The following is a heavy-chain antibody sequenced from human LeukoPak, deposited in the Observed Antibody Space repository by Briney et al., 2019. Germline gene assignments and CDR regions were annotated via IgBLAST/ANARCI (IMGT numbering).Heavy chain of an antibody. Sequence: SVKVSCKASGGTFSSYAISWVRQAPGQGLEWMGRIIPILGIANYAQKFQGRVTITADKSTSTAYMELSSLRSEDTAVYYCARRREEGYYYYYGMDVWGQGTTVTVSS. CDR1: GGTFSSYA. CDR3: ARRREEGYYYYYGMDV. D-gene: IGHD5-24*01. J-gene: IGHJ6*02. V-gene: IGHV1-69*04. CDR2: IIPILGIA.